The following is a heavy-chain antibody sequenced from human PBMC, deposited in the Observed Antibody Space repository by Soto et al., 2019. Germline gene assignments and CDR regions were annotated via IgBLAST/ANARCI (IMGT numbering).Heavy chain of an antibody. CDR1: GFTFSSYA. J-gene: IGHJ4*02. CDR2: ISYDGSNK. Sequence: QVQLVESGGGVVQPGRSLRLSCAASGFTFSSYAMHWVRQAPGKGLEWVAVISYDGSNKYYADSVKGRFTISRDNSKNTLYLQMNSLRAEDTAVYYCARAPQLRFLEWSIGVYFDYWGQGTLVTVSS. V-gene: IGHV3-30-3*01. CDR3: ARAPQLRFLEWSIGVYFDY. D-gene: IGHD3-3*01.